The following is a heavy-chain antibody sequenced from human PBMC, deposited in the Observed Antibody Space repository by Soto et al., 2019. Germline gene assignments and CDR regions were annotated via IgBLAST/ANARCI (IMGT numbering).Heavy chain of an antibody. CDR1: GGTFSSYT. V-gene: IGHV1-69*02. Sequence: SVKVSCKASGGTFSSYTISWVRKAPEKGLEWMGRIIPILGIANYAQKFQGRVTITADKSTSTAYMELSSLRSEDTAVYYCASGPLITIFGVVIYYMDVWGKGTTVTVSS. J-gene: IGHJ6*03. D-gene: IGHD3-3*01. CDR3: ASGPLITIFGVVIYYMDV. CDR2: IIPILGIA.